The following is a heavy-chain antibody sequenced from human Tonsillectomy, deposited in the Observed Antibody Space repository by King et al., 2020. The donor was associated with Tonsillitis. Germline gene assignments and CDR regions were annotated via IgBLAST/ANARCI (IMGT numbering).Heavy chain of an antibody. J-gene: IGHJ6*03. CDR3: AKRAVDLALIVYAMRPLHYMDV. CDR2: ISGSAGST. CDR1: GFTFSDYA. D-gene: IGHD2-8*01. V-gene: IGHV3-23*04. Sequence: VQLVESGGGLIQPGGSLRLSCVASGFTFSDYAMSWVRQAPGKGLEWLSAISGSAGSTFHAESVKGRFTVSRDNSKNTLYLQMESLRVEDTATYYCAKRAVDLALIVYAMRPLHYMDVWGKGTTVIVSS.